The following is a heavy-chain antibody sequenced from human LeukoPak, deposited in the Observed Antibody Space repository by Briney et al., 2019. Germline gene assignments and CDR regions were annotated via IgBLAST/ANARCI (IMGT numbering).Heavy chain of an antibody. CDR3: ARQGRGYSPYYSYYMDV. Sequence: GESLKISCKGSGYSFTSYWIGWVRQMPGKGLEWMGIIYPGDSETRYSPSFQGQVTISADKSISTAYLQWSSLKASDTAVYYCARQGRGYSPYYSYYMDVWGKGTTVTVSS. J-gene: IGHJ6*03. D-gene: IGHD5-24*01. CDR1: GYSFTSYW. V-gene: IGHV5-51*01. CDR2: IYPGDSET.